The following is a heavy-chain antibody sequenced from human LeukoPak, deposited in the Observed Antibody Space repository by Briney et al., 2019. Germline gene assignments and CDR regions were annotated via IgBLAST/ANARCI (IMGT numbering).Heavy chain of an antibody. V-gene: IGHV1-69*05. D-gene: IGHD3-3*01. J-gene: IGHJ4*02. CDR3: ARDLWGQSGSDY. Sequence: SVKVSCKASGGTFSSYAISWVRQAPGQGLEWMGGIIPIFGTANYAQKIQGRVTITTDESTSTAYMELSSLRSEDTAVYYCARDLWGQSGSDYWGQGTLVTVSS. CDR1: GGTFSSYA. CDR2: IIPIFGTA.